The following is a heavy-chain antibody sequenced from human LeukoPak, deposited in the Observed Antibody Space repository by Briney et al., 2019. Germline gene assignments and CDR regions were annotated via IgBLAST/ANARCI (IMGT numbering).Heavy chain of an antibody. CDR1: GFTFSSYA. D-gene: IGHD5-24*01. Sequence: GGSLRLSCAASGFTFSSYAMSWVRQAPGKGLEWVSAISGSGGSTYYADSVKGRFTISRDNAKNSLYLQMNSLRAEDTAVYYCARGGWDGYNRTTLSPFDNWGQGTLVTVSS. CDR2: ISGSGGST. V-gene: IGHV3-23*01. J-gene: IGHJ4*02. CDR3: ARGGWDGYNRTTLSPFDN.